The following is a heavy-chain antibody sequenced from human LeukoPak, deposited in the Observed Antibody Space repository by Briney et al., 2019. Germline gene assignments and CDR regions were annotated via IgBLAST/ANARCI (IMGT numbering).Heavy chain of an antibody. CDR1: GFTVSSSY. CDR3: ASHSSSWYGFDY. V-gene: IGHV3-53*01. Sequence: PGGSLRLSCAASGFTVSSSYMSWVRQGPGKGLEWVSVIYSGGSTYYADSVKGRFTISRDNSKNTLYLQMNSLRAEDTAVYYCASHSSSWYGFDYWGQGTLVTVSS. D-gene: IGHD6-13*01. CDR2: IYSGGST. J-gene: IGHJ4*02.